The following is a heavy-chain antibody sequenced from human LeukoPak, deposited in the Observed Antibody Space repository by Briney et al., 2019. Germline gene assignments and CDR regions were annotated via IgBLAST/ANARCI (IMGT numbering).Heavy chain of an antibody. Sequence: ASVKVSCKASGYTFTDYYIHWVRQAPGQGLEWMGCINPSSGGTNYLQKFQGRVTMTRDTSITTVYMELSRLRFDDTAVYYCARDDFYDSSGYYHFDYWGQGTLVTVSS. CDR1: GYTFTDYY. V-gene: IGHV1-2*02. D-gene: IGHD3-22*01. CDR3: ARDDFYDSSGYYHFDY. CDR2: INPSSGGT. J-gene: IGHJ4*02.